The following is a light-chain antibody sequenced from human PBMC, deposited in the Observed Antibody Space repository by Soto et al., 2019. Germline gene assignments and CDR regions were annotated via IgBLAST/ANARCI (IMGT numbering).Light chain of an antibody. Sequence: EIVLTQSPGTLSLSPGERATLSCGASQSVTSNYLAWYQQKPGQAPRLLIFGASIRVTGIPDRFGGSGSGTDFTLTISRLEPEDFAMYYCQQYGGSPQTFGRGTKVDI. CDR2: GAS. CDR3: QQYGGSPQT. J-gene: IGKJ1*01. V-gene: IGKV3-20*01. CDR1: QSVTSNY.